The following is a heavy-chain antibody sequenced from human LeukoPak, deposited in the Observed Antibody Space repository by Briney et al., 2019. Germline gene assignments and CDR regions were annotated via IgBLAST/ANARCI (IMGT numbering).Heavy chain of an antibody. CDR2: IIGSGGST. D-gene: IGHD2-15*01. CDR3: AKKGTYCSGGSCYGYYYYMDV. J-gene: IGHJ6*03. Sequence: GGSLRLSCAASGFTFSSYAMSWVRQAPGKGLEWVSAIIGSGGSTYYADSVKGPFTISRDNSKNTLYLQMNSLRAEDTAVYYCAKKGTYCSGGSCYGYYYYMDVWGKGTTVTVSS. CDR1: GFTFSSYA. V-gene: IGHV3-23*01.